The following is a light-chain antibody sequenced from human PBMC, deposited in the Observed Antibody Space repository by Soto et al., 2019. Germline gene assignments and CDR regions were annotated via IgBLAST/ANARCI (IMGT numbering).Light chain of an antibody. Sequence: EIVLTQSPGTLSLSAGERATLSCRASQSVSSNYLAWYQQKPGQPPSLLISGASSRATGIPDRFIGSGSGTDFTLTISSLEPEDFAVYYCQHYGRSPPSWTFGQGTKVEIK. CDR3: QHYGRSPPSWT. CDR2: GAS. V-gene: IGKV3-20*01. CDR1: QSVSSNY. J-gene: IGKJ1*01.